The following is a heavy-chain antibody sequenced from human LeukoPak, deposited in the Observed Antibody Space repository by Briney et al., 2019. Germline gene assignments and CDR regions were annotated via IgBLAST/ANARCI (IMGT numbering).Heavy chain of an antibody. V-gene: IGHV1-2*02. CDR1: GYTFTGYY. CDR2: INPNSGGT. CDR3: ARDVGITVADSFDP. Sequence: ASVKVSCKASGYTFTGYYMHWVRQAPGQGLEWMGWINPNSGGTNYAQKFQGRVTMTRDTSISTAYMELSRLRSDDTAMYYCARDVGITVADSFDPWGQGTLVTVSS. D-gene: IGHD6-13*01. J-gene: IGHJ5*02.